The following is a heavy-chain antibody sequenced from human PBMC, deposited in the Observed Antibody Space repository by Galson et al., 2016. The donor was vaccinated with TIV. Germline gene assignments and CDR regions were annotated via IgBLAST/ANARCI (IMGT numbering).Heavy chain of an antibody. CDR2: IIAVFGTT. Sequence: SVKVSCKASGGTFNAITWVRQATGQGLEWMGRIIAVFGTTNYAHKFQGSVTLAADTSTTTAYMDVSSLTSDDTAVYYCATKTGFSGFDPYGLDVWGQGTEVTVSS. CDR3: ATKTGFSGFDPYGLDV. V-gene: IGHV1-69*06. D-gene: IGHD5-12*01. J-gene: IGHJ3*01. CDR1: GGTFNA.